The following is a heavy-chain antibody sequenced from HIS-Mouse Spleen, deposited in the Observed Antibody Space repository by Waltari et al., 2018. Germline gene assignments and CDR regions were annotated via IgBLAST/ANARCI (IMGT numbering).Heavy chain of an antibody. CDR1: GGSISSSSYY. J-gene: IGHJ2*01. CDR2: IYYSGST. D-gene: IGHD6-13*01. V-gene: IGHV4-39*07. CDR3: AREIPYSSSWYDWYFDL. Sequence: QLQLQESGPGLVKPSETLSLTCTVSGGSISSSSYYWGWIRQPPGKGREWIGSIYYSGSTYYNPGLKSRVTISVDTSKNQFSLKLRSVTAADTAVYYCAREIPYSSSWYDWYFDLWGRGTLVTVSS.